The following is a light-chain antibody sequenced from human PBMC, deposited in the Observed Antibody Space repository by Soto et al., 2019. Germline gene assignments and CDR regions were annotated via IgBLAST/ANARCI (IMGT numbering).Light chain of an antibody. V-gene: IGKV1-5*01. CDR2: DAS. J-gene: IGKJ1*01. CDR3: LQYHTYRA. Sequence: DIQMTQSPSTLSASVGDRVTITCRASQSIGSWLAWYQQKPGKAPKLLICDASGLESGVPSRFRGSGSGTEFTLTISSLQPDDFATYYCLQYHTYRAFGQGTKVDIK. CDR1: QSIGSW.